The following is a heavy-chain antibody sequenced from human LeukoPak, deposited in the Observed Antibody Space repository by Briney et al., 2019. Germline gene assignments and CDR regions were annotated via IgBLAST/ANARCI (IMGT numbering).Heavy chain of an antibody. CDR3: ARVDTGGSYYWVFDY. CDR1: GYTFIGYY. D-gene: IGHD1-26*01. J-gene: IGHJ4*02. CDR2: INPNSGGT. V-gene: IGHV1-2*02. Sequence: ASVKVSCKASGYTFIGYYMHWVRQAPGQGLEWMGWINPNSGGTNYAQKFQGRVTMTRDTSISTAYMELSRLRSDDTAVYYCARVDTGGSYYWVFDYWGQGTLVTVSS.